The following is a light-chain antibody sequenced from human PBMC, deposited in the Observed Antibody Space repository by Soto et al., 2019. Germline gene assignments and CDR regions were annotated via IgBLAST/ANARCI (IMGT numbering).Light chain of an antibody. Sequence: AIQSVSSNHLAWYQQKPGQAPRLLIYGASNRATGIQDRFSGSGSGTDFTLTISRLEPEDIAVYYCQPYGRSGTLCQGTMVDI. CDR1: QSVSSNH. CDR3: QPYGRSGT. CDR2: GAS. J-gene: IGKJ1*01. V-gene: IGKV3-20*01.